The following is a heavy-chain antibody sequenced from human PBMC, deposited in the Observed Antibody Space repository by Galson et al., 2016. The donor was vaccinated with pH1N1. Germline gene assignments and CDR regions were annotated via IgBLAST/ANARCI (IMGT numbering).Heavy chain of an antibody. CDR3: IRDLGRLRDF. J-gene: IGHJ4*02. CDR2: IDPSNGGT. Sequence: QAPGQGLEWMGVIDPSNGGTTFAQKFQGLVTMTRDTSTSTVYMEVSGLKSDDTAVYYCIRDLGRLRDFWGQGTLVTVSS. D-gene: IGHD7-27*01. V-gene: IGHV1-46*03.